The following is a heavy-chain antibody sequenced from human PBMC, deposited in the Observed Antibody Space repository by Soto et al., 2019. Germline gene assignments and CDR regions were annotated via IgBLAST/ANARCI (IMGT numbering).Heavy chain of an antibody. D-gene: IGHD5-12*01. CDR1: GGSISSYY. CDR2: IYYSGST. V-gene: IGHV4-59*08. Sequence: QVQLQESGPGLVKPSETLSLTCTVSGGSISSYYWSWIRQPPGKGLEWIGYIYYSGSTNYNPSLKSRVTISVDTSKNQFSLKLSSVTAADSAVYYCASHRDGYNAILDYWGQGTLVTVSS. J-gene: IGHJ4*02. CDR3: ASHRDGYNAILDY.